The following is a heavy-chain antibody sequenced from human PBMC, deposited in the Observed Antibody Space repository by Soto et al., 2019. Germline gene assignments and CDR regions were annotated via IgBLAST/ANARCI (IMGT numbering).Heavy chain of an antibody. CDR2: MNPNSGNT. J-gene: IGHJ6*03. CDR3: ARKRGYDFWSGSHYYYMDV. D-gene: IGHD3-3*01. Sequence: ASAKVSCKASGYTFTSYDINWVRQATGQGLEWMGWMNPNSGNTGYAQKFQGRVTMTRNTSISTAYMELRSLRSEDTAVYYCARKRGYDFWSGSHYYYMDVWGKGTTVTVSS. V-gene: IGHV1-8*01. CDR1: GYTFTSYD.